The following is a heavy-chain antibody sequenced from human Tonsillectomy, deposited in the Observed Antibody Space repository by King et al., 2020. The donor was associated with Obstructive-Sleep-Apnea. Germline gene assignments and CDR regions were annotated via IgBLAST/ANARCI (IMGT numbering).Heavy chain of an antibody. V-gene: IGHV4-39*07. Sequence: QLQESGPGLVKPSETLSLTCTVSVGSISSSSYWGWIRQPPGKGLEWIGHIYYSGSTYYNPSLKSRVTISVDTSKNQFSLELNSVTAADTAVYYCARSDRDIAMGLFDYWGQGTLVTVSS. CDR1: VGSISSSSY. CDR2: IYYSGST. D-gene: IGHD5-18*01. J-gene: IGHJ4*02. CDR3: ARSDRDIAMGLFDY.